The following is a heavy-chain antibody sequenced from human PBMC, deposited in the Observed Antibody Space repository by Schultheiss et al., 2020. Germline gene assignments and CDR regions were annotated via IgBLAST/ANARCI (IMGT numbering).Heavy chain of an antibody. Sequence: GGSLRLSCAASGFTFSSYGMHWVRQAPGKGLEWVAVIWYDGSNKYYADSVNGRFTISRDNSKNTLYLQMNSLRAEDTAVYYCARDSGDLSSYGDYEDYWGQGTLVTVSS. D-gene: IGHD4-17*01. J-gene: IGHJ4*02. CDR1: GFTFSSYG. CDR2: IWYDGSNK. CDR3: ARDSGDLSSYGDYEDY. V-gene: IGHV3-33*01.